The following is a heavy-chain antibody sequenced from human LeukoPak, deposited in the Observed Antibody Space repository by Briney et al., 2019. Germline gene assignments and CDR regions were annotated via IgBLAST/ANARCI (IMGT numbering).Heavy chain of an antibody. CDR2: INHSGST. CDR1: GGSFSGYY. V-gene: IGHV4-34*01. CDR3: ASIGFGGPIDY. J-gene: IGHJ4*02. Sequence: PSETLSLTCAVYGGSFSGYYWSWIRQPPGKGLEWIGEINHSGSTNYNPSLKSRVTISVDTSKNQFSLKLSSVTAADTAVYYCASIGFGGPIDYWGQGTLVTVSS. D-gene: IGHD3-16*01.